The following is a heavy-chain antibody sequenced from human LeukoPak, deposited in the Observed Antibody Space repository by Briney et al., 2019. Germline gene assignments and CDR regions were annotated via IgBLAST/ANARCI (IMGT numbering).Heavy chain of an antibody. J-gene: IGHJ4*02. CDR3: ARVRASSWTYFDY. Sequence: ASVKVSCKASGYTFTGYYMHWVRQAPGQGLEWMGWINPNSGGTNYAQKFQGWVTMTRDTSISTAYMELSRPRSDDTAVYYCARVRASSWTYFDYWGQGTLVTVSS. V-gene: IGHV1-2*04. CDR2: INPNSGGT. D-gene: IGHD6-13*01. CDR1: GYTFTGYY.